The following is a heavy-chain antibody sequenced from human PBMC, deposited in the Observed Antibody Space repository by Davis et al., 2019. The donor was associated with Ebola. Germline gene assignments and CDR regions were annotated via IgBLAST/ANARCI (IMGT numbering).Heavy chain of an antibody. Sequence: GESLKISCAASGFTFSNAWMSWVRQAPGKGLEWVGRIKSKTDGGTTDYAAPVKGRFTISRDDSKNTLYLQMNSLKTEDTAVYYCTTSLLWFGELLYLPVDYYGMDVWGQGTTVTVSS. V-gene: IGHV3-15*01. CDR1: GFTFSNAW. CDR3: TTSLLWFGELLYLPVDYYGMDV. J-gene: IGHJ6*02. CDR2: IKSKTDGGTT. D-gene: IGHD3-10*01.